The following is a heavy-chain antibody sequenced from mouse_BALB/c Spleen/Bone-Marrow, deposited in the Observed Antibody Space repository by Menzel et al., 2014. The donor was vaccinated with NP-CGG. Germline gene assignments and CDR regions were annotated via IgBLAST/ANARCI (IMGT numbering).Heavy chain of an antibody. D-gene: IGHD3-3*01. J-gene: IGHJ3*01. Sequence: EVMLVESGGGLVQPGGSLKLSCAASGFTFSSYTMSWVRLTPEKRLEWVAYISNGGGSTYYPDTVKGRFTISRDNAKNTLYLQMSSLKSEDTAMYYCARRAGAYWGQGTLVTVSA. V-gene: IGHV5-12-2*01. CDR2: ISNGGGST. CDR3: ARRAGAY. CDR1: GFTFSSYT.